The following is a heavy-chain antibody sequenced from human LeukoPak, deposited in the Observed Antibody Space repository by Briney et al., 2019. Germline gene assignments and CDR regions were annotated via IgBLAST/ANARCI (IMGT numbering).Heavy chain of an antibody. Sequence: GGSPRLSCAASGFTFSTYGMHWVRQAPGKGLEWVAFIRYDGSNKDYVDSVKGRFTISRDNSKNTLYLQMNSLRAEDTAVYYCAKGPVGYCGGGSCYHWFDPWGQGTLVTVSS. D-gene: IGHD2-15*01. CDR2: IRYDGSNK. CDR1: GFTFSTYG. V-gene: IGHV3-30*02. J-gene: IGHJ5*02. CDR3: AKGPVGYCGGGSCYHWFDP.